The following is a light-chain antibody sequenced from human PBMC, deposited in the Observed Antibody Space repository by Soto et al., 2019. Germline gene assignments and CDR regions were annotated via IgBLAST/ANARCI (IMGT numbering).Light chain of an antibody. Sequence: EIVLTQSPGTLSLSPGERAALSCRASQIVSSYLAWYQQKPGQAPRLLIYDASTRATGIPDRFSGSGSGTDFTLTISRLEPEDFAVYYCQQYGSSPRPFGQGTKVDI. CDR1: QIVSSY. J-gene: IGKJ1*01. CDR2: DAS. CDR3: QQYGSSPRP. V-gene: IGKV3-20*01.